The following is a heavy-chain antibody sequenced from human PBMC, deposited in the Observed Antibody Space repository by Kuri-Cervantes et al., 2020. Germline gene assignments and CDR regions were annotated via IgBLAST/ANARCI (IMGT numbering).Heavy chain of an antibody. CDR1: GFTFSSYA. Sequence: GESLKSSCAAAGFTFSSYAMSWVRQAPGKGLEWVSTITGSGGSTYYTDSVKGRFTISRDNSKNTLYLQMNSLRAEDTAVYYCARVSHYYGSGSSRAFDIWGQGTMVTVSS. CDR2: ITGSGGST. J-gene: IGHJ3*02. CDR3: ARVSHYYGSGSSRAFDI. D-gene: IGHD3-10*01. V-gene: IGHV3-23*01.